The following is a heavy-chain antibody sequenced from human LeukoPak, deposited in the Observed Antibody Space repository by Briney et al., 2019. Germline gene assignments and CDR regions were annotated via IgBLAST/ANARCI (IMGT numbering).Heavy chain of an antibody. V-gene: IGHV3-23*01. CDR1: GFTFSSYA. D-gene: IGHD2-2*01. J-gene: IGHJ6*02. CDR2: ISGSGGST. CDR3: ANPGTIKIRHLNPL. Sequence: GGSLRLSCAASGFTFSSYAMSWVRQAPGEGLEWVSAISGSGGSTYYADSVKGRFTISRDNSKNTLYLQMNSLRAEDTAVYYCANPGTIKIRHLNPLWGQGTTVTVSS.